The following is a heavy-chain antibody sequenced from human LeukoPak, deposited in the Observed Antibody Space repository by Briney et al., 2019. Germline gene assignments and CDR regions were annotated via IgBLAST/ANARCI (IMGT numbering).Heavy chain of an antibody. J-gene: IGHJ4*02. Sequence: SGGSLRLSCAASGFTFSSYEMNWVRQAPGKGLEWVSYISSSGSTIYYADSVKGRFTISRDNAKNSLYLQMNSLRAEDTAVYYCAREGLRFLEWLSMSFDYWGQGTLVTVSS. CDR1: GFTFSSYE. CDR2: ISSSGSTI. CDR3: AREGLRFLEWLSMSFDY. D-gene: IGHD3-3*01. V-gene: IGHV3-48*03.